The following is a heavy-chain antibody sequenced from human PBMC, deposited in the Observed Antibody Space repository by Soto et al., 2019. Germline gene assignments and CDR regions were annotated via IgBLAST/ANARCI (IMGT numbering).Heavy chain of an antibody. Sequence: QVPLQESGPGLVKPSQTLSLTCAVSGGSIRSGDYYWSWIRQPPGGGLEFIGYIYYSGSTYYNPSLRSRVTISVDVSRNHFSLKVDSVTAADTAIYYCARDPRSSGALDYWGHGTLVTVSS. CDR2: IYYSGST. D-gene: IGHD3-10*01. V-gene: IGHV4-30-4*08. J-gene: IGHJ4*01. CDR3: ARDPRSSGALDY. CDR1: GGSIRSGDYY.